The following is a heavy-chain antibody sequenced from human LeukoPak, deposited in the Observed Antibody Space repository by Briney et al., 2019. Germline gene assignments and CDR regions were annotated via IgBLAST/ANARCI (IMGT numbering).Heavy chain of an antibody. D-gene: IGHD2-2*01. J-gene: IGHJ5*02. V-gene: IGHV1-2*02. Sequence: ASVKVSCKTSGYTFTGYYMHWVRQAPGQGLEWMGWINPNSGGTNYAQKFQGRVTMTRDTSISTAYMELSRLRSDDTAVYYCTRAQYRSSSWFDPWGQGTLVTVSS. CDR1: GYTFTGYY. CDR2: INPNSGGT. CDR3: TRAQYRSSSWFDP.